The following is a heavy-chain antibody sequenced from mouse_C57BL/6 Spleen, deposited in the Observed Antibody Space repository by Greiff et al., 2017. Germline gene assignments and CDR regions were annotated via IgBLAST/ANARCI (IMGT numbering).Heavy chain of an antibody. CDR3: APLPLGYFEV. CDR1: GYAFSSSW. Sequence: VMLVESGPELVKPGASVKISCKASGYAFSSSWMNWVKQRPGKGLEWIGRIYPGAGDTTYNGKFKGKATLTADKSSSTAYMQLSGLTSEDSAVYFCAPLPLGYFEVWGTGTKVTVSS. J-gene: IGHJ1*03. V-gene: IGHV1-82*01. CDR2: IYPGAGDT.